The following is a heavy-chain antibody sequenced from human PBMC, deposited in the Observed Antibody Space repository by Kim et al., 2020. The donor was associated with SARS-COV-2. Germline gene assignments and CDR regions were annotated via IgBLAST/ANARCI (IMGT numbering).Heavy chain of an antibody. V-gene: IGHV3-74*03. CDR1: GFTFSSFW. D-gene: IGHD1-1*01. Sequence: GGSLRLSCAASGFTFSSFWMHWVRQTPGKGLVWVSRINSAGTTTTYADSVKGRFTISRDNARDTLSLQMSSLRDDDTAVYYCVRGGVTGSFLDHWGQGNL. J-gene: IGHJ1*01. CDR3: VRGGVTGSFLDH. CDR2: INSAGTTT.